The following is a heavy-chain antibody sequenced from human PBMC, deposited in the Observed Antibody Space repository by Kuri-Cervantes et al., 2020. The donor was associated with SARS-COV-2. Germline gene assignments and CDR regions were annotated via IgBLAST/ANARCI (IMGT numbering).Heavy chain of an antibody. CDR3: AKSGSSSSSYVSRLDV. V-gene: IGHV3-23*01. CDR2: ISSGNYIT. CDR1: GFTFSSYA. J-gene: IGHJ6*04. Sequence: GESLKISCAASGFTFSSYAMSWVREAPGKGLEWVAAISSGNYITHYADSVKGRFTISRDDSKNTLHLQMDSLRGEDTAVYYCAKSGSSSSSYVSRLDVWGKGTTVTVSS. D-gene: IGHD3-16*01.